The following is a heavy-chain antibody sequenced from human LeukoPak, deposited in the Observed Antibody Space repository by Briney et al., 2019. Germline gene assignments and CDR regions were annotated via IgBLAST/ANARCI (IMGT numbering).Heavy chain of an antibody. J-gene: IGHJ6*03. Sequence: SQTLSLTCTVSGDSISSGVSYWGWICQRPGKGLEWIAYIFYSGSTYYNPSLKSRVTISVDTSNNHFSLEVRSVTAADTAVYFCARLHYNYYYMDVWGKGTPVTVSS. CDR2: IFYSGST. V-gene: IGHV4-31*03. CDR1: GDSISSGVSY. D-gene: IGHD1-14*01. CDR3: ARLHYNYYYMDV.